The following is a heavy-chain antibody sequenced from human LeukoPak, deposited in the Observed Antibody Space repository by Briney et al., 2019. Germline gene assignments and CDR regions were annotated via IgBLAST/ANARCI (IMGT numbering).Heavy chain of an antibody. CDR2: ISGYNGNT. Sequence: GASVKVSCKASGYTFTTYNINWVRQAPGQGLEWMGWISGYNGNTNYAQKLQGRVTMTTDTSTSTAYMELRSLRSDDTAVYYCARSSSGIAGYWGQGTLVTVSS. CDR3: ARSSSGIAGY. CDR1: GYTFTTYN. V-gene: IGHV1-18*01. J-gene: IGHJ4*02. D-gene: IGHD6-13*01.